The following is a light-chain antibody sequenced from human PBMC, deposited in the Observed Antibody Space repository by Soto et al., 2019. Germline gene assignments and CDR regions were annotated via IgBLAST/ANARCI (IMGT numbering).Light chain of an antibody. V-gene: IGKV3-20*01. CDR3: QQYGSSPPWT. CDR1: QSVTSNY. J-gene: IGKJ1*01. Sequence: EIVLTQSPGTLSLSPGERVTLSCRASQSVTSNYFAWYQQKPGQAPRLLIYDASSRATGIPDRFSGSGSGTDFTLTISRLEPEDFAVYYCQQYGSSPPWTFGQGTKVEIK. CDR2: DAS.